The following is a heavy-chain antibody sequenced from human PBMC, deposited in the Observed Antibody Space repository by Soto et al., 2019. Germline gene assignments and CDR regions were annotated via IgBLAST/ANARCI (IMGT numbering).Heavy chain of an antibody. CDR1: GYSFTTYG. CDR3: AREGPAPYYYYGMDV. V-gene: IGHV1-18*01. J-gene: IGHJ6*02. CDR2: ISGYNGNT. Sequence: QVQLVQSGGEVKKPGASVKVSCKTSGYSFTTYGISWVRQAPGQGLEWMGWISGYNGNTHYAQNCEGRVSMTTNTSTKTAYMELRSLRSDDTDVYYCAREGPAPYYYYGMDVWGQGTKVTVSS.